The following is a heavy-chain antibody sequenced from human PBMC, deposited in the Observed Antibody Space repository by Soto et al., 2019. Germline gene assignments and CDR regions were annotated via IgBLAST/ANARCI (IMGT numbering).Heavy chain of an antibody. J-gene: IGHJ6*03. CDR2: INHSGST. D-gene: IGHD6-13*01. Sequence: QVQLQQWGAGLLKPSETLSLTCAVYGGSFSGYYWSWIRQPPGKGLEWIGEINHSGSTNYNPSLRSRVTIPVDTSKNQFSLKLSSVTAADTAVYYCAREKFSWPYYYYYMDVWGKGTTVTVSS. CDR3: AREKFSWPYYYYYMDV. CDR1: GGSFSGYY. V-gene: IGHV4-34*01.